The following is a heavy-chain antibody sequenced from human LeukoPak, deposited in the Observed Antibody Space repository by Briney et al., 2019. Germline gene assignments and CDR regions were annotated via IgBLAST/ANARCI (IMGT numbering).Heavy chain of an antibody. J-gene: IGHJ4*02. CDR1: GGSISSYY. CDR2: IYTSGST. Sequence: PSETLSLTCTVSGGSISSYYWSWIRQPAGKGLEWIGRIYTSGSTNYNASLKSRVSMSVDTSKNQFSLKLSSVTASDAAVFYCARENSGSYREFDYWGQGTLVTVSS. D-gene: IGHD1-26*01. CDR3: ARENSGSYREFDY. V-gene: IGHV4-4*07.